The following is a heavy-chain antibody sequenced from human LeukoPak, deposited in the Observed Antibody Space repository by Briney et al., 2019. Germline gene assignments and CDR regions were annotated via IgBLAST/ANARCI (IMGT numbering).Heavy chain of an antibody. Sequence: SETLSLACTVSGGSISSGGYYWSWIRQHPGKGLEWIGYIYYSGSTYYNPSLKSRVTISVDTSKNQFSLKLSSVTAADTAVYYCARGMAATGGIFDYWGQGTLVTVSS. D-gene: IGHD7-27*01. CDR2: IYYSGST. J-gene: IGHJ4*02. CDR1: GGSISSGGYY. CDR3: ARGMAATGGIFDY. V-gene: IGHV4-31*03.